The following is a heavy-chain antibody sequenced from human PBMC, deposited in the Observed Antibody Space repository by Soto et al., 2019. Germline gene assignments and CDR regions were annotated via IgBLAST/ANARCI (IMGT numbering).Heavy chain of an antibody. V-gene: IGHV4-39*02. CDR3: ARDRLRYFDWLLSSYYGMDV. CDR1: GGSISSSSYY. Sequence: PSETLSLTCTVSGGSISSSSYYWGWIRQPPGKGLEWIGSIYYSGSTYYNPSLKSRVTISVDTSKNQFSLKLSSVTAADTAVYYCARDRLRYFDWLLSSYYGMDVWGQGTTVTAP. CDR2: IYYSGST. J-gene: IGHJ6*02. D-gene: IGHD3-9*01.